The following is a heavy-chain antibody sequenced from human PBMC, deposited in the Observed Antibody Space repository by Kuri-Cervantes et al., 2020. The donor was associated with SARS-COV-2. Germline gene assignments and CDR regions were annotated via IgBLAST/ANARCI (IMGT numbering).Heavy chain of an antibody. CDR1: GGSLSYYY. D-gene: IGHD6-13*01. V-gene: IGHV4-34*01. CDR2: INHSGST. CDR3: ARAELGLGWFFDL. Sequence: SETLSLTCEVYGGSLSYYYWSWVRQPPGKGLEWIGEINHSGSTNYNPSLKSRVTISGDTSKNQFSLKLSSVTAADTAVYYCARAELGLGWFFDLRGRGTLVTVSS. J-gene: IGHJ2*01.